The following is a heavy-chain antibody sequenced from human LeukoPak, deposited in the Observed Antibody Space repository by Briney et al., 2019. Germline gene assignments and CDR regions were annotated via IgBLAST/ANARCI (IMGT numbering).Heavy chain of an antibody. D-gene: IGHD3-22*01. CDR2: ILSDGSKE. J-gene: IGHJ4*02. CDR3: ASSYDSSGYSSLYYFDY. Sequence: GGSLRLSCAASGFTFSSYGMHWVRQAPGKGLEWVAVILSDGSKEFYTDSVKGRFTISRDNSKNTLYLQMNSLRAEDTAVYYCASSYDSSGYSSLYYFDYWGQGTLVTVSS. V-gene: IGHV3-33*01. CDR1: GFTFSSYG.